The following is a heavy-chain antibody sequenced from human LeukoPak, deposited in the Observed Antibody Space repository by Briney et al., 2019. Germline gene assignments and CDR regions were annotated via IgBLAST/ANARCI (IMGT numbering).Heavy chain of an antibody. Sequence: SQTLSLTCTVSGGSISSGSYYWSWIRQPAGKGLEWIGRIYTSGSTNYNPSIKSRVTISVDTSKNQFPLKLSSVTAADTAVYYCARSDGYYYYYMDVWGKGTTVTVSS. CDR2: IYTSGST. V-gene: IGHV4-61*02. D-gene: IGHD3-22*01. CDR3: ARSDGYYYYYMDV. CDR1: GGSISSGSYY. J-gene: IGHJ6*03.